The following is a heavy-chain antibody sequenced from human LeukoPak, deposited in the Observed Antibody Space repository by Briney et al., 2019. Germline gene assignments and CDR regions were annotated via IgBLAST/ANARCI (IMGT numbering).Heavy chain of an antibody. CDR1: GGSISRHY. J-gene: IGHJ4*02. Sequence: SETLSLTCNVSGGSISRHYWSWIRQPPGKGLEWIGYIYDSGNTNYNPSLKSRITISVDMSKNQFSLKVNSVTAADTAVYYCARWAIALGLFDVWGQGSPVSVSS. CDR3: ARWAIALGLFDV. D-gene: IGHD6-19*01. CDR2: IYDSGNT. V-gene: IGHV4-59*08.